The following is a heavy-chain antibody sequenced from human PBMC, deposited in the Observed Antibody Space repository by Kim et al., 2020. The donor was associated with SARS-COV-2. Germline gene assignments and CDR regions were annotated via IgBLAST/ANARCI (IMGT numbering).Heavy chain of an antibody. V-gene: IGHV1-46*01. Sequence: AQKFQGRVTMTRDTSTSTVYMELSSLRSEDTAVYYCARDGGGGTYWYFDLWGRGTLVTVSS. J-gene: IGHJ2*01. CDR3: ARDGGGGTYWYFDL. D-gene: IGHD3-16*01.